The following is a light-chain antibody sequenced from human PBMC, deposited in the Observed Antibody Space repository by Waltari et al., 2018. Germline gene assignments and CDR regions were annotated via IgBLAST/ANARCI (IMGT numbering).Light chain of an antibody. J-gene: IGKJ4*01. CDR2: DAS. CDR3: QQYYSYFP. CDR1: QCIGSL. V-gene: IGKV1-5*01. Sequence: DIQMTQSPSTLSASVGDRVTITCRASQCIGSLLAWYKQKPGKAPKLLIYDASSLESGVPSTFSVSGSGTAFTLTINSLQPDDFATYSCQQYYSYFPFGGGAKVEIK.